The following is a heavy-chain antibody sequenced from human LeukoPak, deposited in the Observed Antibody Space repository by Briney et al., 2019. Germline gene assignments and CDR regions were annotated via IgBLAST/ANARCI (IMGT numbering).Heavy chain of an antibody. CDR3: ARHFHDSSGYYDY. CDR2: IYYSGST. V-gene: IGHV4-59*08. Sequence: SETLSLTCTVSGASISTYYWSWIRQPPGKGLEWIGFIYYSGSTNYNPSLKSRVTISVDTSKNQFSLKLSSVTAADTAVYYCARHFHDSSGYYDYWGQGTLVTVSS. CDR1: GASISTYY. D-gene: IGHD3-22*01. J-gene: IGHJ4*02.